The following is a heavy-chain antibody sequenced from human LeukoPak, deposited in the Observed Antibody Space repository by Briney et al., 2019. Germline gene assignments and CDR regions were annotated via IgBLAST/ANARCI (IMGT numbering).Heavy chain of an antibody. CDR3: ARVGNTIFGVVIGDAFAI. D-gene: IGHD3-3*01. CDR2: INHSGST. CDR1: GGSFSGYY. Sequence: PSETLSLTCAVYGGSFSGYYWSWIRQPPGKGLEWIGEINHSGSTNYNPSLKSRVTISVDTSKNQFSLNLNSVTAADTAVYYCARVGNTIFGVVIGDAFAIWGQGAMVTASS. J-gene: IGHJ3*02. V-gene: IGHV4-34*01.